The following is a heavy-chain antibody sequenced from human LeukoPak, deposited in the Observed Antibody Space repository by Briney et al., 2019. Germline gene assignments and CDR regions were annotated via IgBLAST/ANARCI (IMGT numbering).Heavy chain of an antibody. Sequence: SETLSLTCTVSGGSISSSSYYWGWIRQPPGKGPEWIGSIYYSGSTYYNPSLKSRVTISVDTSKNQFSLKLSSVTAADTAVYYCARLRQDSSGYYLFDYWGQGTLVTVSS. D-gene: IGHD3-22*01. V-gene: IGHV4-39*01. CDR2: IYYSGST. CDR3: ARLRQDSSGYYLFDY. J-gene: IGHJ4*02. CDR1: GGSISSSSYY.